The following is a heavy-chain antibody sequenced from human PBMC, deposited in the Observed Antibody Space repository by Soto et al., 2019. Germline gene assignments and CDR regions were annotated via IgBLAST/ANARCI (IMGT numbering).Heavy chain of an antibody. CDR2: ISSNGGST. J-gene: IGHJ1*01. CDR3: VKDPDDFWSGDRN. V-gene: IGHV3-64D*06. CDR1: GFTFSSYA. D-gene: IGHD3-3*01. Sequence: ESLTISCSASGFTFSSYAMHWVRQAPGKGLEYVSAISSNGGSTYYADSVKGRFTISRDNSKNTLYLQMRSLRAEDTAVYYCVKDPDDFWSGDRNWGQGTLVTVSS.